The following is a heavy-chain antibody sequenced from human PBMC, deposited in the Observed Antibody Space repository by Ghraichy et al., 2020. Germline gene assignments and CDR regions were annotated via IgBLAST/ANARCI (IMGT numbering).Heavy chain of an antibody. CDR3: ARDNPNYGMLTDDLLDY. Sequence: GGSLRLSCAASGFTFSSYWMSWVRQAPGKGLEWVANIRHDGSEKYYVDSVKGRFTISRDNAKNSLYLQMNSLRAEDTAVYYCARDNPNYGMLTDDLLDYWGQGTLVTVSS. J-gene: IGHJ4*02. CDR2: IRHDGSEK. CDR1: GFTFSSYW. V-gene: IGHV3-7*03. D-gene: IGHD3-9*01.